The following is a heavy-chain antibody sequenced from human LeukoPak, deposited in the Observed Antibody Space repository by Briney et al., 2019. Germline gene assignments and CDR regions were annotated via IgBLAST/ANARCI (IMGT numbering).Heavy chain of an antibody. CDR1: GGSINNYY. J-gene: IGHJ5*02. CDR3: ARLGYSSGWYLYNWFDP. D-gene: IGHD6-19*01. V-gene: IGHV4-59*08. Sequence: PSETLSLTCTVSGGSINNYYWSWIRQPPGKGLEWIAYIYETGHTGYNPSLKTRVTISLDTSKNQFSLKLSSVTAADTAVYYCARLGYSSGWYLYNWFDPWGQGTLVTVSS. CDR2: IYETGHT.